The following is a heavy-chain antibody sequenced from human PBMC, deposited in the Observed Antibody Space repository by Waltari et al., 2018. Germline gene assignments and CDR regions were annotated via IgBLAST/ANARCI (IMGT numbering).Heavy chain of an antibody. V-gene: IGHV3-23*01. CDR3: AKDVRYFDWLSDGGYFDY. D-gene: IGHD3-9*01. J-gene: IGHJ4*02. CDR1: GFTFSSYA. CDR2: ISGSGGST. Sequence: EVQLLESGGGLVQPGGSLRLSCAASGFTFSSYAMSWVRQAPGKGLEWVSAISGSGGSTYYADSVKGRFTISRDNSKNTLYLQMNSLRAEDTAVYYCAKDVRYFDWLSDGGYFDYWGQGTLVTVSS.